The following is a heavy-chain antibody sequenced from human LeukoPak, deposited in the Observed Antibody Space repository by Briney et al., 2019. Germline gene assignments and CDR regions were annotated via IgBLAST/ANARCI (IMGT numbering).Heavy chain of an antibody. CDR3: VKRTGLYFDY. CDR2: ISSNGGNT. V-gene: IGHV3-64D*09. Sequence: GGSLRLSCSASGFTFSSYAIHWVRQAPGKGLEYVSGISSNGGNTYNANSLKGRITISRDNSKNSVDLQMSSLRTEDTAVYFCVKRTGLYFDYWGQGTLVTVSS. J-gene: IGHJ4*02. D-gene: IGHD7-27*01. CDR1: GFTFSSYA.